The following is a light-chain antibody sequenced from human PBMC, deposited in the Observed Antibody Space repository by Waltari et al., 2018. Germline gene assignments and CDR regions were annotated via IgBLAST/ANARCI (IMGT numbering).Light chain of an antibody. J-gene: IGLJ2*01. CDR1: SSDIGGYNY. Sequence: QSALTQPASVSGSPGESITISCAGTSSDIGGYNYVSWYQQHSGRAPKLIIYDITQRPSGVYHRFSGSKSGNTASLTISGLQAEDEADYYCASQSTSSVVVFGGGTSLTVL. CDR3: ASQSTSSVVV. V-gene: IGLV2-14*03. CDR2: DIT.